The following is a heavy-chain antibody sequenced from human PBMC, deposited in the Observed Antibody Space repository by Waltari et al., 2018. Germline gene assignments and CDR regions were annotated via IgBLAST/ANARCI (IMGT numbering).Heavy chain of an antibody. CDR3: ARHRITMVRGAPADY. D-gene: IGHD3-10*01. V-gene: IGHV5-51*01. CDR1: GYSFTSYW. Sequence: EVQLVQSGAEVKKPGESLKISCKGSGYSFTSYWIGWVRQMPGKGLEWMGIIYPGASDTRYSPSFQGQVTISADKSISTAYLQWSSLKASDTAMYYCARHRITMVRGAPADYWGQGTLVTVSS. CDR2: IYPGASDT. J-gene: IGHJ4*02.